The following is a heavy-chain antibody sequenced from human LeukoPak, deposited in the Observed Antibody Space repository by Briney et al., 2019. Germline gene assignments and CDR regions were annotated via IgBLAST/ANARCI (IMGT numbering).Heavy chain of an antibody. CDR3: ANQDSTEYSYYFDF. J-gene: IGHJ4*02. V-gene: IGHV3-30*02. D-gene: IGHD2/OR15-2a*01. CDR1: GFTFSSYG. CDR2: MRYDGSNK. Sequence: GGSLRLSCVASGFTFSSYGMHWVCQAPGKGLEWVSFMRYDGSNKYYADSVKGRLTISRDNSKNTLYLQMNSLRAEDTAVYYCANQDSTEYSYYFDFWGQGTLVTVSS.